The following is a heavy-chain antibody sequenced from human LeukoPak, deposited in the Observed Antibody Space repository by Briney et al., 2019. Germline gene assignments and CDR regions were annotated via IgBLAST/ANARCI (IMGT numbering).Heavy chain of an antibody. Sequence: GGSLRLSCAASGFTFSDYYMSWIRQAPGKGLEWLSYITSSSSYTNYADSVKGRFTISRDNAKNSLYLQMNSLRAEDTAVYYCARIRYGGYAYFDYWGQGNLVTVS. CDR1: GFTFSDYY. J-gene: IGHJ4*02. CDR3: ARIRYGGYAYFDY. V-gene: IGHV3-11*03. CDR2: ITSSSSYT. D-gene: IGHD5-12*01.